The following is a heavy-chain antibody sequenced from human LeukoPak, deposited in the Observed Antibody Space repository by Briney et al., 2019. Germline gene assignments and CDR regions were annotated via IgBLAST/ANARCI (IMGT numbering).Heavy chain of an antibody. J-gene: IGHJ4*02. CDR3: ARAGYCSGGSCYRPLDY. Sequence: ASVKVSCKASGYTFTSYGISWVRQAPGQGLEWMGWISAYNGNTNYAQKLQGRVTMTTDTSTSTAYMELRSLRSDDTAVYYCARAGYCSGGSCYRPLDYWGQGTLVTVSS. V-gene: IGHV1-18*01. CDR1: GYTFTSYG. CDR2: ISAYNGNT. D-gene: IGHD2-15*01.